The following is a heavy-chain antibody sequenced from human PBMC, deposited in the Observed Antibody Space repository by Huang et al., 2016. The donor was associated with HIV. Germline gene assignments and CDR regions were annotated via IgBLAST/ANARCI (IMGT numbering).Heavy chain of an antibody. Sequence: QVQLVQSGAEVKKPGSSVKVSCKASGGTFGSYDISWVRQAPGQGLEWMGGIIPSFDTVNNAQKCQGRVRITADASTSTAYMELTSLRSEDTAVYYCARDLTGTRAAAAGIRGDAFDVWDQGTLVTVSS. CDR1: GGTFGSYD. J-gene: IGHJ3*01. CDR3: ARDLTGTRAAAAGIRGDAFDV. CDR2: IIPSFDTV. D-gene: IGHD6-13*01. V-gene: IGHV1-69*13.